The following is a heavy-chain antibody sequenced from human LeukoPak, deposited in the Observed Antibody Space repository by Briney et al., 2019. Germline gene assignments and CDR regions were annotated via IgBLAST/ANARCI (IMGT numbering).Heavy chain of an antibody. CDR2: INPDGSGK. CDR3: ARWGAGGNS. V-gene: IGHV3-7*01. D-gene: IGHD3-16*01. J-gene: IGHJ4*02. Sequence: GGSLRLSCEASGFTLSTYWMNWVRQVPGKGLDWVANINPDGSGKRYVDSVKGRFTIARDNADNSLSLQMNSLRAKDTAVYYCARWGAGGNSWGQGTLVTVSS. CDR1: GFTLSTYW.